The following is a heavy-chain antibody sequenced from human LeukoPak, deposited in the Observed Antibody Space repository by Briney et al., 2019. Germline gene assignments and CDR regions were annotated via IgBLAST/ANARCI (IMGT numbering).Heavy chain of an antibody. J-gene: IGHJ5*02. Sequence: SETLSLTCTVSGGSISSYYWSWIRQPPGKGLEWIRYIYYSGSTNYNPSLKSGATISVNTSSTQFFLKLSSVTSAAPAVYYCGRSYSGWFDPWGQGTLVTVSS. CDR1: GGSISSYY. V-gene: IGHV4-59*01. D-gene: IGHD2-21*01. CDR2: IYYSGST. CDR3: GRSYSGWFDP.